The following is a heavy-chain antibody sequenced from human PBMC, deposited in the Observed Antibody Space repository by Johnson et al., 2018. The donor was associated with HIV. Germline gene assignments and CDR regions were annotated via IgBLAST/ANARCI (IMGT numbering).Heavy chain of an antibody. CDR3: ARAYTYGAFDI. D-gene: IGHD5-18*01. CDR1: GFTVSSNY. V-gene: IGHV3-66*01. J-gene: IGHJ3*02. Sequence: VQLVESGGGLVQPGGSLRLSCAASGFTVSSNYMNWVRQAPGKGLEWVSVIYSGGTTYHADSVKGRFIISRDNSKSKLYLQMNSLRAEDTAVYYCARAYTYGAFDIWGQGTMVTVSS. CDR2: IYSGGTT.